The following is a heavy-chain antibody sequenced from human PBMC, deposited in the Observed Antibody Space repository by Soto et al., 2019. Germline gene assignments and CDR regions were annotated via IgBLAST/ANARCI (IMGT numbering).Heavy chain of an antibody. D-gene: IGHD1-7*01. Sequence: ETLSVSGEVSGDSVSIKKKNWGWIRQPPGKGLEWIGSIYYSGTTYYNPSLKSRVAISVDTPKSQFSLKLSSVIAADTAVYYCARHLITGTTSSWGPGTLVTVSS. CDR1: GDSVSIKKKN. V-gene: IGHV4-39*01. J-gene: IGHJ5*02. CDR3: ARHLITGTTSS. CDR2: IYYSGTT.